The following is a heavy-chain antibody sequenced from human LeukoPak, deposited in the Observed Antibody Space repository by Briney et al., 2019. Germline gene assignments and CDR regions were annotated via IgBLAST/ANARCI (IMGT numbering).Heavy chain of an antibody. V-gene: IGHV4-59*12. CDR1: GDSISSSYY. CDR3: ARAGYSYGYNYYYYMDV. Sequence: PSETLSLTCTVSGDSISSSYYWSWIRQPPGKGLEWIGYIYYSGSTNYNPSLKSRVTISVDTSKNQFSLKLSSVTAADTAVYYCARAGYSYGYNYYYYMDVWGKGTTVTVSS. J-gene: IGHJ6*03. D-gene: IGHD5-18*01. CDR2: IYYSGST.